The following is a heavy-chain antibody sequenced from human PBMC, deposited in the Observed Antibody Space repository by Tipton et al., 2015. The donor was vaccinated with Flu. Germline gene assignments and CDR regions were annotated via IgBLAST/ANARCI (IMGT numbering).Heavy chain of an antibody. Sequence: TLSLTCTVSGGSISSSSYYWGWIRQPPGKGLEWIGSIYYSGSTYYNPSLKCRVTISVDTSKNQFSLKLSSVTAADTAVYYCARDRTNEGYYYDSSGYYFGYWGQGTLVTVSS. CDR1: GGSISSSSYY. CDR3: ARDRTNEGYYYDSSGYYFGY. V-gene: IGHV4-39*07. J-gene: IGHJ4*02. CDR2: IYYSGST. D-gene: IGHD3-22*01.